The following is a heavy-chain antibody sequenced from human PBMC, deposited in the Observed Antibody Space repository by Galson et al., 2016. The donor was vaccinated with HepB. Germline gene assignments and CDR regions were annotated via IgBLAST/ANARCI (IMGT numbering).Heavy chain of an antibody. J-gene: IGHJ6*02. V-gene: IGHV3-9*01. CDR3: AKETRGYYGMDV. CDR2: ISWNSGRL. CDR1: RFTFDDFG. D-gene: IGHD6-6*01. Sequence: SLRLSCAVSRFTFDDFGMHWVRQAPGKGLEWVSGISWNSGRLGYADSVKGRFTISRDNAKNSLYLQMNSLRVEDTALYYCAKETRGYYGMDVWGQGTTVTVSS.